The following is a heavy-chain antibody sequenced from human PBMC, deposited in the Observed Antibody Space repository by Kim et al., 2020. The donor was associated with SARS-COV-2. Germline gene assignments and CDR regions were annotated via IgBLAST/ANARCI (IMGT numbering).Heavy chain of an antibody. J-gene: IGHJ6*02. Sequence: GGSLRLSCAASGFTFSSYAMSWVRQAPGKGLEWVSAISGSGGSTYYADSVKGRFTISRDNSKNTLYLQMNSLRAEDTAVYYCAKEGWFGELSPPPYYYYGMDVWGQGTTVTVSS. CDR2: ISGSGGST. D-gene: IGHD3-10*01. CDR1: GFTFSSYA. V-gene: IGHV3-23*01. CDR3: AKEGWFGELSPPPYYYYGMDV.